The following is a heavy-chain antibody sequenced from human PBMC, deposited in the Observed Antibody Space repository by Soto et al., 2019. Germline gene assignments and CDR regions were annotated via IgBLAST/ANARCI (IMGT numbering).Heavy chain of an antibody. CDR1: GYTFSITY. V-gene: IGHV1-46*01. Sequence: ASVKVSCKAAGYTFSITYLHWLRQAPGQGLEWLGLVYPSGGGTNYKESFKGRLNISRDTSTSTVYMELSRLTSKDTAMYYCARLSYRYDSSGYYYHWAFDIWGQGTMVTVSS. D-gene: IGHD3-22*01. CDR2: VYPSGGGT. CDR3: ARLSYRYDSSGYYYHWAFDI. J-gene: IGHJ3*02.